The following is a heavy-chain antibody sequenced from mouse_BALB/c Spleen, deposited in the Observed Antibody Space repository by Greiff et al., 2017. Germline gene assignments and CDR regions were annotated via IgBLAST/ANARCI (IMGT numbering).Heavy chain of an antibody. V-gene: IGHV5-17*02. J-gene: IGHJ3*01. Sequence: EVQRVESGGGLVQPGGSRKLSCAASGFTFSSFGMHWVRQAPEKGLEWVAYISSGSSTIYYADTVKGRFTISRDNPKNTLFLQMTSLRSEDTAMYYCARSPLYDGLPAWFAYWGQGTLVTVSA. CDR2: ISSGSSTI. CDR3: ARSPLYDGLPAWFAY. CDR1: GFTFSSFG. D-gene: IGHD2-3*01.